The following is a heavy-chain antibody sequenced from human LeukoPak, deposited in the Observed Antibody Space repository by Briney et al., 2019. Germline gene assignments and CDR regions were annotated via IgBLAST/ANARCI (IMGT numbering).Heavy chain of an antibody. CDR1: GFTFSSYA. D-gene: IGHD3-3*01. Sequence: PGGSLRLSCAASGFTFSSYAMSWVRQAPGRGLEWVSAISGSGGSTYYADSVKGRFTISRDSSKNSLYLQMNSLRAEDTAVYYCARDKTDYDFWSGYLNPFFDYWGQGTLVTVSS. V-gene: IGHV3-23*01. J-gene: IGHJ4*02. CDR2: ISGSGGST. CDR3: ARDKTDYDFWSGYLNPFFDY.